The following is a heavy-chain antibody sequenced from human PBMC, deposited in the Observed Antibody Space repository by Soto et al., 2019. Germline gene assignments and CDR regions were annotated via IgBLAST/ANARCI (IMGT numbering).Heavy chain of an antibody. CDR3: VSQRTTVPTQAYFDY. Sequence: LSLTCTVSCGSVTNSSYYWGWIRQSPGKGLEWIGSVYYRGRSYSKSSVKSRVTISVDTSKNRFSLSLNSVTASDTGVYFCVSQRTTVPTQAYFDYWGPGALVTVSS. CDR2: VYYRGRS. D-gene: IGHD4-17*01. CDR1: CGSVTNSSYY. V-gene: IGHV4-39*01. J-gene: IGHJ4*02.